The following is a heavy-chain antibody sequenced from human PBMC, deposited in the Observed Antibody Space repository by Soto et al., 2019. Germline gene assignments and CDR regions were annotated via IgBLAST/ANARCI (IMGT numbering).Heavy chain of an antibody. V-gene: IGHV1-18*01. J-gene: IGHJ6*02. Sequence: QVQLVQSGAEVKKPGASVKVSCKASGYTFTTFGISWVRQAPGQGLEWMGWISAYNGYTNYAQKLPGNVTMTPDTSTSTAYMELRSLRSDDTAVYYCARDPTIFGVVQNYGMDVWGQGTTVTVSS. CDR2: ISAYNGYT. CDR1: GYTFTTFG. CDR3: ARDPTIFGVVQNYGMDV. D-gene: IGHD3-3*01.